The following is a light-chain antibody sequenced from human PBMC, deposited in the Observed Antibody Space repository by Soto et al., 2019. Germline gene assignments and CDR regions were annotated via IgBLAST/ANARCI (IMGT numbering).Light chain of an antibody. CDR2: DAS. J-gene: IGKJ1*01. Sequence: DIQMTQSPSTLSASVGDRITITCRASPNIGNRLAWYQQKPGKAPKVLIYDASSLESGVPSRFSGSGSGTDFILTISSLQPDDSATYYCQHYGGMWTFGQGTNVDIK. CDR1: PNIGNR. V-gene: IGKV1-5*01. CDR3: QHYGGMWT.